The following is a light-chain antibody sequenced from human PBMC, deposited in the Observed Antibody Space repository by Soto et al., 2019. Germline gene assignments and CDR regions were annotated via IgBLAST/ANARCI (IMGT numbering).Light chain of an antibody. Sequence: QSVLTQPPSVSAAPGQKVTISCSGSSSKIGNNYVSWYQQLPGTAPKLLMYDNNKRPSGIPDRFSGSKSGTSATLGITGLQTGDEADYYCGTWDSSLSGGVFGGGTQLTVL. J-gene: IGLJ2*01. V-gene: IGLV1-51*01. CDR1: SSKIGNNY. CDR3: GTWDSSLSGGV. CDR2: DNN.